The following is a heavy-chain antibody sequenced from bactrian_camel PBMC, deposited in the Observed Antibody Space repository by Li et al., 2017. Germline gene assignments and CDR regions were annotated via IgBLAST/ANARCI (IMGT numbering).Heavy chain of an antibody. J-gene: IGHJ4*01. Sequence: HVQLVESGGGSVQAGGSLMLSCEVSRNDRSNYCLGWSRQAPGKEREGVASIDRNGRTYYLDSVKGRFTISQDNAKNSLYLQMNSLKPEDTAMYYCAAGRGRSDCSRLEGVGYWGQGTQVTVS. CDR1: RNDRSNYC. CDR3: AAGRGRSDCSRLEGVGY. V-gene: IGHV3S53*01. CDR2: IDRNGRT. D-gene: IGHD3*01.